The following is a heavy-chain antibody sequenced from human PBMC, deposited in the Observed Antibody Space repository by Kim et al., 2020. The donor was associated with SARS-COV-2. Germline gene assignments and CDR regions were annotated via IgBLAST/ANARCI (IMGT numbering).Heavy chain of an antibody. CDR2: IYYSGST. Sequence: SETLSLTCTVSGGSISSGGYYWSWIRQHPGKGLEWIGYIYYSGSTYYNPSLKSRVTISVDTSKNQFSLKLSSVTAADTAVYYCARDKKRCSSTSCHYYYYYGMDVWGQGTTVTVSS. J-gene: IGHJ6*02. V-gene: IGHV4-31*03. CDR1: GGSISSGGYY. D-gene: IGHD2-2*01. CDR3: ARDKKRCSSTSCHYYYYYGMDV.